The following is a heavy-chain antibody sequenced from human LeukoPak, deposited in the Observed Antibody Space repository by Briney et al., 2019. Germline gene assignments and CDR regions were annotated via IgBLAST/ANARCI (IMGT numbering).Heavy chain of an antibody. J-gene: IGHJ4*02. D-gene: IGHD3-3*01. Sequence: KAGRSLRLSCAASGFTFSSYGMHWVRQAPGKGLEWVSHISGGGATTYYADSVKGRFTISRDNAKNSLYLQMNSLRAEDTALYYCAKGARFWSGYYFDYWGQGTLVTVSS. CDR2: ISGGGATT. CDR3: AKGARFWSGYYFDY. V-gene: IGHV3-NL1*01. CDR1: GFTFSSYG.